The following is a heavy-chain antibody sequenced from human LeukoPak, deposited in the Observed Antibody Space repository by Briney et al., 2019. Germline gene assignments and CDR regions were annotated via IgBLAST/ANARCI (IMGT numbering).Heavy chain of an antibody. Sequence: ASVKVSCKASGYTFTSYGISWVRQAPGQGLEWMGWISAYNGNTNYAQKLQGRVTMTTDTSTSTAYMELRSLRSDDTAVYYCARDSGSYYNWYYYYYMDVWGKGTTVTISS. J-gene: IGHJ6*03. CDR3: ARDSGSYYNWYYYYYMDV. V-gene: IGHV1-18*01. CDR2: ISAYNGNT. D-gene: IGHD3-10*01. CDR1: GYTFTSYG.